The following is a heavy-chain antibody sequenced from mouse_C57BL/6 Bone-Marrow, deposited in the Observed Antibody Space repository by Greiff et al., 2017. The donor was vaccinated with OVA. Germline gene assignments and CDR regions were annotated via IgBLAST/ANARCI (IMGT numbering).Heavy chain of an antibody. J-gene: IGHJ3*01. D-gene: IGHD2-3*01. Sequence: QVQLQQPGAELVRPGTSVKLSCKASGYTFTSYWMHWVKQRPGQGLEWIGVIDPSDSYTNYNQKFKGKATLTVDTSSSTAYMQLSSLTSEDSAVYYCARGWEADWGQGTLVTVSA. CDR1: GYTFTSYW. V-gene: IGHV1-59*01. CDR2: IDPSDSYT. CDR3: ARGWEAD.